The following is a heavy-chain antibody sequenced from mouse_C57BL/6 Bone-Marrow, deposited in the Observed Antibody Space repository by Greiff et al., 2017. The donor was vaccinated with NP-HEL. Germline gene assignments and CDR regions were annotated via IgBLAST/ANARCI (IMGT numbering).Heavy chain of an antibody. J-gene: IGHJ1*03. D-gene: IGHD1-1*01. CDR2: FYPGSGSI. CDR3: ARHGDYFGSSYGYFDV. CDR1: GYTFTEYT. Sequence: QVQLQQSGAELVKPGASVKLSCKASGYTFTEYTIHWVKQRSGQGLEWIGWFYPGSGSIKYNEKFQDKATLTADKSSSTGYMDLSRLTSEDSAVYFCARHGDYFGSSYGYFDVWGTGTTVTVSS. V-gene: IGHV1-62-2*01.